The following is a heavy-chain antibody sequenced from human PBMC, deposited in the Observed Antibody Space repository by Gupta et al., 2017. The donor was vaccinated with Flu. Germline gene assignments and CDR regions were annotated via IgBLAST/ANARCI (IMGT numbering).Heavy chain of an antibody. Sequence: EVQLVQSGAEVKKFGESLKISCKGSGYSFTSYCIGWVRQIPGKGLEWVEIIYPGDSDTRYHPVLQGQVNISADKSIRNALLPVSRPKASDPGMYYCGGHSCSGWKYFDYLGPGTPVTGS. J-gene: IGHJ4*01. CDR3: GGHSCSGWKYFDY. CDR2: IYPGDSDT. V-gene: IGHV5-51*01. CDR1: GYSFTSYC. D-gene: IGHD6-19*01.